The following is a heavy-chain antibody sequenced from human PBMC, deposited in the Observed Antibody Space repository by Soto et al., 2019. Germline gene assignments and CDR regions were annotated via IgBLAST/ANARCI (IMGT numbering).Heavy chain of an antibody. V-gene: IGHV1-69*01. J-gene: IGHJ6*01. Sequence: QVQLVQSGAEVKKPGSSVKVSCKASGGTFSNNVFSWVRQAPGQGLEWMGGIIVIFGTANYAQKFRGRVTITADESTGTAYMEVSSLSSADXAXXXXASXXGXXXXXDVXXXGTTVTVSS. CDR3: ASXXGXXXXXDV. CDR2: IIVIFGTA. CDR1: GGTFSNNV.